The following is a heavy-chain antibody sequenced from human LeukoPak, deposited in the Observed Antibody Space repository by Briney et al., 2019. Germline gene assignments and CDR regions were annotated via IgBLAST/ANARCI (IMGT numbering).Heavy chain of an antibody. CDR1: GYSFTSYW. V-gene: IGHV5-51*01. Sequence: GESLKISCKGSGYSFTSYWIGWVRQVPGKGLEWMGIIYPGDSDTRYSPSFQGQVTISADKSISTAYLQWSSLKASDTAMYYCARRAHYYDSSGYYEDAFDIWGQGTTVTVSS. CDR2: IYPGDSDT. CDR3: ARRAHYYDSSGYYEDAFDI. D-gene: IGHD3-22*01. J-gene: IGHJ3*02.